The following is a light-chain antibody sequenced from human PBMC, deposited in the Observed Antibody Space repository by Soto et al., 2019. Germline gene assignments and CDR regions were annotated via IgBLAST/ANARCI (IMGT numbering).Light chain of an antibody. CDR1: SSNIGSNT. CDR2: SND. V-gene: IGLV1-44*01. Sequence: QSVLTQPPSASGTPGQRGTISCFGSSSNIGSNTVNWYQQLPGAAPKLLIYSNDRRPSGVPDRFSGSKSGSSASLAISGLQSEDEADYYCAAWDDSLNGYVFGTGTKVTVL. J-gene: IGLJ1*01. CDR3: AAWDDSLNGYV.